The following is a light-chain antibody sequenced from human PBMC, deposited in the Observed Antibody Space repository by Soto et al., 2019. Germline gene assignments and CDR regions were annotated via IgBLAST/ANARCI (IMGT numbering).Light chain of an antibody. CDR3: TSYTRSSTWV. J-gene: IGLJ3*02. CDR1: SSDVGAYNY. V-gene: IGLV2-14*03. Sequence: QSVLTQPASVSGSPGQSITISCTGTSSDVGAYNYVSWYQQHPDKAPRVMIYEVSNRPSGVSSRFSGSKSGNTASLTISGLQTEDEADYYCTSYTRSSTWVFGGGTKLTV. CDR2: EVS.